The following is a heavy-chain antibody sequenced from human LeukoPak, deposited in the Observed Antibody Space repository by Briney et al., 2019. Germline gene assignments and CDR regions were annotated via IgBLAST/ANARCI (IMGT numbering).Heavy chain of an antibody. D-gene: IGHD2-2*01. V-gene: IGHV3-30*02. CDR3: ARDQGCTSTDCYSLFFHY. J-gene: IGHJ4*02. CDR2: IWYDGSNK. Sequence: GGSLRLSCAASGFTFSTYGMHSVRQAPGKGLEWVALIWYDGSNKYYADSVKDRFTISRDNYKNTLYLQMNSLRAEDTAVYYCARDQGCTSTDCYSLFFHYWGQGTLVTVSS. CDR1: GFTFSTYG.